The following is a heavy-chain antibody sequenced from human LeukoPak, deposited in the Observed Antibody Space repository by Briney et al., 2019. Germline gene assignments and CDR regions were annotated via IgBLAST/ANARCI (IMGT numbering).Heavy chain of an antibody. V-gene: IGHV1-2*02. CDR3: ATGSSLDGSSGWPTHYY. Sequence: GASVKVSRKASGYTFTGYYMHWVRQAPGQGLEWMGWINPDSGGTHYAQKFQDRVTMTRDTSISTAYMELSSLRSDDTALYYCATGSSLDGSSGWPTHYYWGQGALVTVSS. D-gene: IGHD6-19*01. CDR2: INPDSGGT. J-gene: IGHJ4*02. CDR1: GYTFTGYY.